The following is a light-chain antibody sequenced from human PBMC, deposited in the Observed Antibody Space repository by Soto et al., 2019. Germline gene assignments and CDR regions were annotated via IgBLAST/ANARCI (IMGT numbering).Light chain of an antibody. J-gene: IGKJ1*01. V-gene: IGKV3-15*01. CDR2: RAS. CDR1: QTIYSN. Sequence: IVMTQSPATLSVSPGVRATLSCRAGQTIYSNVAWYQQRPRQAPRLLIYRASTRATGVPARFSGSGSGTEFTLTISSLQPEDFATYYCLQPNSYPRTFGQGAKVDIK. CDR3: LQPNSYPRT.